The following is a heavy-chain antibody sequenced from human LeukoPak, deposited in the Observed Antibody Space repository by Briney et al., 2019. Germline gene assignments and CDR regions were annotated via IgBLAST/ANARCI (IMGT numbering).Heavy chain of an antibody. D-gene: IGHD3-10*01. CDR3: AREVGVRGVTRYYYYMDV. CDR2: INSDGSST. CDR1: GFTFSSYW. J-gene: IGHJ6*03. V-gene: IGHV3-74*01. Sequence: GGSLRLSCAASGFTFSSYWMHWVRQAPGKGLVWVSRINSDGSSTSYADSVKGRFTISRDNAKNTLYLQMNSLRAEDTAVYYCAREVGVRGVTRYYYYMDVWGKGTTVTISS.